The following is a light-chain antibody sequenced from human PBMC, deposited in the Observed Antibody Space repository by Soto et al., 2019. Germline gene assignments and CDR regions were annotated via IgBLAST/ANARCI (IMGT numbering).Light chain of an antibody. CDR1: QSVSSSY. CDR2: GAS. CDR3: QQYGSSFT. Sequence: EIVLTQSPGTLSLSPGERATLSCRASQSVSSSYLAWYQQKPGQAPRLLLYGASSRATGIPDRFSGSGSGTDFTLTISRPEPEYSVVYYCQQYGSSFTFGGGTKVEIK. V-gene: IGKV3-20*01. J-gene: IGKJ4*01.